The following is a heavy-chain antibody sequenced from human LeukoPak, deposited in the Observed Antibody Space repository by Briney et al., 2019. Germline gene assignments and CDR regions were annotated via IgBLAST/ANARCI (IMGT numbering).Heavy chain of an antibody. D-gene: IGHD3-16*01. CDR2: TYITRRAQ. V-gene: IGHV3-7*01. CDR1: GLKNYW. J-gene: IGHJ4*02. Sequence: PRESLRLSCIRSGLKNYWMTCVRQAPGEEVLSLANTYITRRAQYYQNSVKGRIPILQDNMKNSVFLEINSLRAEDTSIYYCATDLNWVSHWGQGTLVTVSS. CDR3: ATDLNWVSH.